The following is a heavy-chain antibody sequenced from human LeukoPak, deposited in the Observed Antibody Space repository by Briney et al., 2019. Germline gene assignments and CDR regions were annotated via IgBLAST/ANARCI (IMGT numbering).Heavy chain of an antibody. D-gene: IGHD5-24*01. J-gene: IGHJ4*02. CDR3: AKDIRDGYNYVFDY. V-gene: IGHV3-30*18. Sequence: GRSLRLSCAASGFTFSTYGTHWVRQAPGKGLEWVAVISYDGSNKYYADSVKGRFTISRDNSKNTLYLQMNSLRAEDTAVYYCAKDIRDGYNYVFDYWGQGTLVTVSS. CDR1: GFTFSTYG. CDR2: ISYDGSNK.